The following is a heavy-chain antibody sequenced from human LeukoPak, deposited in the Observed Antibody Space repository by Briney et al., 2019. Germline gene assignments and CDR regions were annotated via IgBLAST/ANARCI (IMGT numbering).Heavy chain of an antibody. D-gene: IGHD5-12*01. V-gene: IGHV1-2*02. CDR3: AREKIGSGYDQDLDY. Sequence: GASMKVSCKASGYTFTDYYMHWLRQAPGQGLEWMGWINPNSGGTNYAQKFQGRVTMTSDTSISTAYMELSSLRSDDTAVYYCAREKIGSGYDQDLDYWGQGTLVTVSS. CDR1: GYTFTDYY. J-gene: IGHJ4*02. CDR2: INPNSGGT.